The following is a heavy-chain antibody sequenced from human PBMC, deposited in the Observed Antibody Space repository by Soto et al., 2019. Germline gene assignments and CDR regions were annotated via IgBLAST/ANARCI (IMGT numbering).Heavy chain of an antibody. J-gene: IGHJ6*02. CDR2: ISSSSSTI. CDR1: GFTFSDYY. D-gene: IGHD6-6*01. V-gene: IGHV3-11*04. Sequence: PGGSLRLSCAASGFTFSDYYMSWIRQAPGKGLEWVSYISSSSSTIYYADSVKGRFTISRDNAKNSLYLQMNSLRDEDTAVYYCARQEYSSSSYGMDVWGQGTTVTVSS. CDR3: ARQEYSSSSYGMDV.